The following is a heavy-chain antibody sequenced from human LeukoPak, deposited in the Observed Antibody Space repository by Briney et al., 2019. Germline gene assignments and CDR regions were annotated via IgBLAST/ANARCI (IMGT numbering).Heavy chain of an antibody. CDR3: ARVHDFWSGYYMDY. D-gene: IGHD3-3*01. CDR1: GGSISSYY. J-gene: IGHJ4*02. Sequence: KPSETLSLTCTVSGGSISSYYWSWIRQPPGKGLEWIGYIYYSGSTNYNPSLKSRVTISVDTSKNQFFLKLSSVTAADTAVYYCARVHDFWSGYYMDYWGQGTLVTVSS. V-gene: IGHV4-59*01. CDR2: IYYSGST.